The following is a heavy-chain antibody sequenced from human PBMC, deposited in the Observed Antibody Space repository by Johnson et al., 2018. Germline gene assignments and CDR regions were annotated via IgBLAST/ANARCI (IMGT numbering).Heavy chain of an antibody. D-gene: IGHD5-18*01. CDR3: AMDRYNYVFGNYWYGMGV. CDR2: ISGSGGST. V-gene: IGHV3-23*04. Sequence: VQLVESGGGVVQPGRSLRLSCAASGFTFSTYAMTCVRQAPGKGLEWVSAISGSGGSTYYADSVKGRFTISRDNSKNNRYLQMNSLRAEDTAVYYCAMDRYNYVFGNYWYGMGVWGQGTTVTVSS. J-gene: IGHJ6*02. CDR1: GFTFSTYA.